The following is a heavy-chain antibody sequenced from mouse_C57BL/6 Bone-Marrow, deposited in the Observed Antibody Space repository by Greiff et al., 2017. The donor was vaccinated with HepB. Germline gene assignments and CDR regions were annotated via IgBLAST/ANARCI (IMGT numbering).Heavy chain of an antibody. CDR3: ARHGSSPWSFNV. CDR2: IYPGSGST. CDR1: GYTFTSYW. Sequence: QVQLQQPGAELVKPGASVKMSCKASGYTFTSYWITWVKQRPGQGLEWIGDIYPGSGSTNYNEKFKSKATLTVDTSSSTAYMQLSSLTSEDSAVYYCARHGSSPWSFNVWGTGTTVTVSS. D-gene: IGHD1-1*01. V-gene: IGHV1-55*01. J-gene: IGHJ1*03.